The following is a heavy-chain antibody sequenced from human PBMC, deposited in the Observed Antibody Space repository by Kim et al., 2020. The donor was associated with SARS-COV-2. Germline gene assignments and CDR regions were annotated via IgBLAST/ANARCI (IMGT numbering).Heavy chain of an antibody. Sequence: SVKGRVTISRDNSKNTLYLQMNSLRAEDTAVYYGARDRYYYGSGSYYIDYWGQGTLVTVSS. J-gene: IGHJ4*02. V-gene: IGHV3-30*07. D-gene: IGHD3-10*01. CDR3: ARDRYYYGSGSYYIDY.